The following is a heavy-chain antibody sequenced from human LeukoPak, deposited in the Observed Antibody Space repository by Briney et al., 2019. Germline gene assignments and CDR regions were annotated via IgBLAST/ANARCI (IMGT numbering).Heavy chain of an antibody. CDR3: ARGLDDFWSGYFVDY. CDR2: INPNSGAP. V-gene: IGHV1-2*07. CDR1: GYTFTGFY. J-gene: IGHJ4*02. Sequence: ASVKVSCKASGYTFTGFYIHWVRQAPGQGLEWMGWINPNSGAPNYAHKFQGRVSMTRDTSLSTSYMEVRSLRSDDTAMCYCARGLDDFWSGYFVDYWGQGTLVTVSS. D-gene: IGHD3-3*01.